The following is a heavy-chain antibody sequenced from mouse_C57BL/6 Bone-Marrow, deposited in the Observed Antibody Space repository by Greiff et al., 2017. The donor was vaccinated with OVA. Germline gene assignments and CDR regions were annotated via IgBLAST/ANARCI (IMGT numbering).Heavy chain of an antibody. CDR3: TRGGYPFAY. V-gene: IGHV5-9-1*02. J-gene: IGHJ3*01. D-gene: IGHD2-2*01. CDR2: ISSGGDYI. Sequence: EVQVVESGEGLVKPGGSLKLSCAASGFTFSSYAMSWVRQTPEQRLEWVAYISSGGDYIYYADTVKGRFTISRDNARNTLYLQMSSLKSEDTAMYYCTRGGYPFAYWGKGTLVTVSA. CDR1: GFTFSSYA.